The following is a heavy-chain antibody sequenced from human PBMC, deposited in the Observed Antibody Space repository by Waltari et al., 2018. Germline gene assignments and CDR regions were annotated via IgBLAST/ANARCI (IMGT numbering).Heavy chain of an antibody. CDR1: GFTFSSYW. Sequence: EVQLVESGGGLVQPGGSLRLSCAASGFTFSSYWMSWVRQAPGKGLEWVANIKQDGSEKYYVDSVKGRFTISRDNAKNSLYLQMNSLRAEDTAVYYCARDPKVRRGSSWYDYWGQGTLVTVSS. J-gene: IGHJ4*02. CDR2: IKQDGSEK. CDR3: ARDPKVRRGSSWYDY. V-gene: IGHV3-7*04. D-gene: IGHD6-13*01.